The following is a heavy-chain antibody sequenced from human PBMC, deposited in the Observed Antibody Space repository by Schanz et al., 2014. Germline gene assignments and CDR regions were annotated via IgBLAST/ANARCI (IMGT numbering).Heavy chain of an antibody. V-gene: IGHV1-18*01. CDR3: ARVHIATYHYNSPGAFDI. Sequence: QGQLVQSGAEVKKPGASVKVSCKASGYTFNNHGISWVRQAPGQGFEWMAWMSYNGNTKYAQSLQGRVTVTRDTSTSTSYMELRSLTSDDTAIYYCARVHIATYHYNSPGAFDIWGQGTRVTVSS. D-gene: IGHD3-10*01. CDR1: GYTFNNHG. J-gene: IGHJ3*02. CDR2: MSYNGNT.